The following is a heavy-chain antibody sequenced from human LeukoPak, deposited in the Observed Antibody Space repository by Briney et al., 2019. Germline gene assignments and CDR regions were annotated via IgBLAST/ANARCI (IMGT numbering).Heavy chain of an antibody. CDR1: GFTFSSYW. V-gene: IGHV3-74*01. D-gene: IGHD2/OR15-2a*01. Sequence: SGGSLRLSCAASGFTFSSYWMHWVRQVPGKGLVWVSRINSDGSSTSYADSVKGRFTISRDNAKNSLYLQMNSLRAEDTAVYYCARSPFLGSYYMDVWGKGTTVTVSS. CDR2: INSDGSST. J-gene: IGHJ6*03. CDR3: ARSPFLGSYYMDV.